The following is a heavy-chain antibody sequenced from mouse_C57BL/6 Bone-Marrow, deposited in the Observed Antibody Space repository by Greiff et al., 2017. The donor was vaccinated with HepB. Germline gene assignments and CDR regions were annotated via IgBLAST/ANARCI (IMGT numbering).Heavy chain of an antibody. J-gene: IGHJ3*01. CDR2: IYPGSGNT. Sequence: QVQLKQSGAELVRPGASVKLSCKASGYTFTDYYINWVKQRPGQGLEWIARIYPGSGNTYYNEKFKGKATLTAEKSSSTAYMQLSSLTSEDSAVYFCARSPLTGTLAYWGQGTLVTVSA. V-gene: IGHV1-76*01. CDR3: ARSPLTGTLAY. CDR1: GYTFTDYY. D-gene: IGHD4-1*01.